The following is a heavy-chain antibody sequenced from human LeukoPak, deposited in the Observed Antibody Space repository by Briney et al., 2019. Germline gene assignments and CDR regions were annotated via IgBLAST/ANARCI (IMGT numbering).Heavy chain of an antibody. Sequence: GASVKVSCKASGYTFTSYYMHWVRQAPGQGLEWMGIINPSGGSTSYAQKFQGRVTMTRDMSTSTVYMELSSLRSEDTAVYYCAKVRAMIVRRDYWGQGTLVTVSS. V-gene: IGHV1-46*01. J-gene: IGHJ4*02. D-gene: IGHD3-22*01. CDR2: INPSGGST. CDR1: GYTFTSYY. CDR3: AKVRAMIVRRDY.